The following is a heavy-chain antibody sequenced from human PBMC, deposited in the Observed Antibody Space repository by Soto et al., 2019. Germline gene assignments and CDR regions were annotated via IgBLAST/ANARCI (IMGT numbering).Heavy chain of an antibody. V-gene: IGHV4-59*01. CDR3: AREPRQGDRIYYFDS. Sequence: VQLQESGPGLVKPSETLSLTCTVSGGSISSYSWNWIRQPPGKGLEWIGYIYYSGSTNYNPSLKSRVTISVDTSKNHFSLNLISVTAADTAVYFCAREPRQGDRIYYFDSWGQGTLVTVSS. J-gene: IGHJ4*02. CDR1: GGSISSYS. CDR2: IYYSGST. D-gene: IGHD2-21*02.